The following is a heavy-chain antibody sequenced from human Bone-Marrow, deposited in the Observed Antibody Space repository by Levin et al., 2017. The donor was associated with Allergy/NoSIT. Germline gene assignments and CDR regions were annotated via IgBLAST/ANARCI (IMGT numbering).Heavy chain of an antibody. CDR3: IAPLQC. Sequence: GGSLRLSFAASGFSFRNAWMNWVRQVPGKGLEWVGRIKSKTDGGTTEYAAPVKGRFTISRDDSKNTLYLQMNSLKTEDTAVYYCIAPLQCWGQGTTVTVSS. D-gene: IGHD2-15*01. CDR1: GFSFRNAW. V-gene: IGHV3-15*07. J-gene: IGHJ6*02. CDR2: IKSKTDGGTT.